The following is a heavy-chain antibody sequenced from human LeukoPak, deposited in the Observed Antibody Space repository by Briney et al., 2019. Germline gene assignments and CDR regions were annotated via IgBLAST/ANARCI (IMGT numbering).Heavy chain of an antibody. J-gene: IGHJ4*02. Sequence: PGGSLRLSCEASGFPFSSYGMHWVRQAPGKGLEWVANIKEDGSEKYYVDSVKGRFTISRDNAKNSLYLQMNSLRAEDTAVYYCARGYDSGSYYVYWGQGTLVTVSS. V-gene: IGHV3-7*01. D-gene: IGHD3-22*01. CDR3: ARGYDSGSYYVY. CDR1: GFPFSSYG. CDR2: IKEDGSEK.